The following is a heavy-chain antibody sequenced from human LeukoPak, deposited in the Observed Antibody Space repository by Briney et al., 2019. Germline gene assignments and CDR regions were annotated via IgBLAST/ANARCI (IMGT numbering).Heavy chain of an antibody. J-gene: IGHJ4*02. Sequence: PGASLRLSCAVSGFTFSSYAMSWVRQAPGEGREWVSVISGSGYTTYYADSVKGRFTISRDNSKDTLYLQMNSLRVEDTAVYYCAKDLTVTRGFYFDYWGQGILVSVSS. CDR2: ISGSGYTT. CDR1: GFTFSSYA. V-gene: IGHV3-23*01. D-gene: IGHD3-3*01. CDR3: AKDLTVTRGFYFDY.